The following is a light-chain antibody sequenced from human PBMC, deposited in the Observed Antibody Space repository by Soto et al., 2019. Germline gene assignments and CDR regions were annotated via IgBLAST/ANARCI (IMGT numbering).Light chain of an antibody. CDR1: SSDVGSYNL. CDR2: EGS. Sequence: QSALTQPASVSGSPGQSITISCTGTSSDVGSYNLVSWYQQHPGKAPKLMIYEGSKRPSGVSNRFSGFKSGNTASLTISGLQAEDEADYYCCSYAGRSTLEFGGGTKVTVL. CDR3: CSYAGRSTLE. V-gene: IGLV2-23*01. J-gene: IGLJ2*01.